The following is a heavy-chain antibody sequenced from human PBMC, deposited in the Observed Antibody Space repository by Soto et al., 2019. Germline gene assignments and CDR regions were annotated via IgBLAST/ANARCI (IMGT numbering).Heavy chain of an antibody. CDR3: ARSTPVSGYASRSGDY. CDR2: ISSRSDYI. CDR1: GFTFSSYS. D-gene: IGHD5-12*01. J-gene: IGHJ4*02. Sequence: EVQLVESGGGLVKPGGSLRLSCAASGFTFSSYSMNWVRQAPGKGLEWVSAISSRSDYIYYAVSVKGRFTISRDNAKNSLYLQMNRLTAEDTAVYYGARSTPVSGYASRSGDYWGQGTLVTVSS. V-gene: IGHV3-21*01.